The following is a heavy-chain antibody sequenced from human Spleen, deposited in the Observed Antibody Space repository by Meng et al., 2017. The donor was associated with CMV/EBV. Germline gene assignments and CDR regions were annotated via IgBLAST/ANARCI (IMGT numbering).Heavy chain of an antibody. J-gene: IGHJ4*02. V-gene: IGHV3-7*01. Sequence: GESLKISCAASGFSFRNYWMTWVRQAPGKGLEWLANINLHGNEKYYVDSVKGRFTISRDNAKNSLYLQMNSLRAEDTAVYYCARVRAYNWNYYFDYWGQGTLVTVSS. CDR3: ARVRAYNWNYYFDY. CDR1: GFSFRNYW. D-gene: IGHD1-7*01. CDR2: INLHGNEK.